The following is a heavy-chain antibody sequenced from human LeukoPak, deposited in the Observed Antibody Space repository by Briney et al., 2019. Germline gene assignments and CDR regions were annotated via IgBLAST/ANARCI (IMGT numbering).Heavy chain of an antibody. J-gene: IGHJ4*02. Sequence: GGPLRLSCAASGFTFSNYAMSWVRQAPGKGLEWVSAISGGGGSTYYADSVKGRFTISRDNSENTLYLQMNSLRAEDTAVYYCAFSPGWLAWELLYWGQGTPVTVSS. V-gene: IGHV3-23*01. CDR1: GFTFSNYA. CDR2: ISGGGGST. D-gene: IGHD1-26*01. CDR3: AFSPGWLAWELLY.